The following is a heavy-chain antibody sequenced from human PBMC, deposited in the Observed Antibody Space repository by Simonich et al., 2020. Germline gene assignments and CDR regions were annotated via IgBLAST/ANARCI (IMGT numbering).Heavy chain of an antibody. Sequence: QVQLVQSGAEVKKPGASVKVSCKASGYTFTGNYMHWVRQAPGQGLEWRGWINPNSGGTNYAQKVQGRVTMTRYTSISTAYMELSRLRSDDTAVYYCARGGLGHWYFDLWGRGTLVTVSS. CDR2: INPNSGGT. V-gene: IGHV1-2*02. D-gene: IGHD6-25*01. J-gene: IGHJ2*01. CDR3: ARGGLGHWYFDL. CDR1: GYTFTGNY.